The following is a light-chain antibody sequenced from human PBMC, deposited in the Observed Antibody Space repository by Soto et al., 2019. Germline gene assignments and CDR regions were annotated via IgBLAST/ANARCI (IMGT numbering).Light chain of an antibody. CDR2: EGS. J-gene: IGLJ2*01. CDR3: CSYAGSSTSHVV. CDR1: SSDVGSYNL. Sequence: QSALTQPASVSGSPGQSITISCTGTSSDVGSYNLVSWYQQHPGKAPKLMIYEGSKRPSGVSNRFSGSKSGNTASLTISGLQAEDEGDYFCCSYAGSSTSHVVFGGGTKLTVL. V-gene: IGLV2-23*01.